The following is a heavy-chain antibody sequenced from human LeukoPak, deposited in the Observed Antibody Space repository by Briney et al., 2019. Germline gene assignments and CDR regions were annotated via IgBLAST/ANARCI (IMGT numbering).Heavy chain of an antibody. V-gene: IGHV3-7*01. D-gene: IGHD6-19*01. Sequence: PGGSLRLSCAASGFTFSSYWMSWVRQAPGKGLEWVANIKQDGSEKYYVDSVKGRFTISRDNAKNSLYLQMNSLRAEDTAVYYCARNPEAVAGTERWSDPWGQGTLVTVSS. CDR2: IKQDGSEK. CDR1: GFTFSSYW. CDR3: ARNPEAVAGTERWSDP. J-gene: IGHJ5*02.